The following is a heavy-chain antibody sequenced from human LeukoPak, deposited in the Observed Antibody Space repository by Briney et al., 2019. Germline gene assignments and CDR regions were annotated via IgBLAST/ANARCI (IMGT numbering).Heavy chain of an antibody. J-gene: IGHJ4*02. CDR1: GFTFSSYA. D-gene: IGHD3-22*01. CDR3: ARDYYDSSDYYY. CDR2: ISYDGSNK. V-gene: IGHV3-30-3*01. Sequence: GGSLRLSCAASGFTFSSYAMSWVRQAPGKGLEWVAVISYDGSNKYYADSVKGRFTISRDNSKNTLYLQMNSLRAEDTAVYYCARDYYDSSDYYYWGQGTLVTVSS.